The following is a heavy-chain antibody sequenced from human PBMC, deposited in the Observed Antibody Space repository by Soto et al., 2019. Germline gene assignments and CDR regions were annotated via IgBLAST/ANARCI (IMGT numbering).Heavy chain of an antibody. J-gene: IGHJ3*02. CDR2: IIPIFGTA. CDR3: ARDGKRYYDSSGRPFDI. Sequence: ASVKVSCKASGGTFSSYAISWVRQAPGQGLEWMGGIIPIFGTANYAQKFQGRVTITADESTSTAYMELSSLRSEDTAVYYCARDGKRYYDSSGRPFDIWGQGTMVTVSS. CDR1: GGTFSSYA. V-gene: IGHV1-69*13. D-gene: IGHD3-22*01.